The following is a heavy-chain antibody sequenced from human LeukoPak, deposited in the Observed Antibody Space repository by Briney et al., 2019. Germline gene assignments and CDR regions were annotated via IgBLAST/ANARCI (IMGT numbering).Heavy chain of an antibody. CDR1: GFTFSSCG. J-gene: IGHJ4*02. CDR2: IWYDGSNK. CDR3: ARSEGVTYYDFWSSD. D-gene: IGHD3-3*01. Sequence: GGPLRLSCAASGFTFSSCGMHWVRQAPGKGLEWVAVIWYDGSNKYYADSVKGRFTISRDNSKNTLYLQMNSLRAEDTAVYYCARSEGVTYYDFWSSDWGQGTLVTVSS. V-gene: IGHV3-33*01.